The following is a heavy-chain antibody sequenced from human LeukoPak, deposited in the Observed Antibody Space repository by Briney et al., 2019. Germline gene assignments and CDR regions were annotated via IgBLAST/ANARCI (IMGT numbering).Heavy chain of an antibody. V-gene: IGHV3-11*06. CDR2: ISDTGTYT. J-gene: IGHJ6*04. Sequence: GGSLTLACPPSGCTGSNQYMSWIRQAPGKELEWVSFISDTGTYTKYADSVKGRFTISRDNAESSLYLQLNSLRAEDTAVYYCAREFRCVGGCDCSSERESYYDMRVWPRGPTVSVSS. CDR1: GCTGSNQY. CDR3: AREFRCVGGCDCSSERESYYDMRV. D-gene: IGHD2-21*02.